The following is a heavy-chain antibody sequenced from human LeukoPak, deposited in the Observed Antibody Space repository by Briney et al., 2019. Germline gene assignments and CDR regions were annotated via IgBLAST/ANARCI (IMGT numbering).Heavy chain of an antibody. V-gene: IGHV4-4*07. CDR1: GGSISSYH. CDR2: IYTSGST. CDR3: ASRIAARPDDYYYYYGMDV. J-gene: IGHJ6*02. Sequence: SETLSLTCTVSGGSISSYHWSWIRQPAGKGLEWIGRIYTSGSTNYNPSLKSRVTMSVDTSKNQFSLKLSSVTAADTAVYYCASRIAARPDDYYYYYGMDVWGQATTVTVCS. D-gene: IGHD6-6*01.